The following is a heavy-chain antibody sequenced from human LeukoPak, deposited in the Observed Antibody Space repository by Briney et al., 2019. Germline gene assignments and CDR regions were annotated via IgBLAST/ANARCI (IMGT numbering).Heavy chain of an antibody. J-gene: IGHJ4*02. CDR3: ARALPPSVNTPWK. CDR2: NSSDGSST. Sequence: GGSLRLSCAASGFTFSSYWMHWVRQAPGKGLVWVSRNSSDGSSTSYADSVRGRLTIFRDNAKNTLYLQMNSLGAEDTAVYYCARALPPSVNTPWKWGQGTQVTVSS. CDR1: GFTFSSYW. V-gene: IGHV3-74*01. D-gene: IGHD1-1*01.